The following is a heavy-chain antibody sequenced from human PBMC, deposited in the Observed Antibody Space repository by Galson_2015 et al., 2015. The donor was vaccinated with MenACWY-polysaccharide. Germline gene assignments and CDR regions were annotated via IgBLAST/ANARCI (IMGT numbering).Heavy chain of an antibody. V-gene: IGHV3-23*01. D-gene: IGHD1-26*01. J-gene: IGHJ4*02. Sequence: SLRLSCAASGFTFSSYAMNWVRQAPGKGLEWVSAISNSGGSTYYADSVKGRFTISRDNSKNTLFLQMDSLRAEDTAVYYCAKDKGGGSYWRNTKIDYWGQGTLVTVSS. CDR2: ISNSGGST. CDR3: AKDKGGGSYWRNTKIDY. CDR1: GFTFSSYA.